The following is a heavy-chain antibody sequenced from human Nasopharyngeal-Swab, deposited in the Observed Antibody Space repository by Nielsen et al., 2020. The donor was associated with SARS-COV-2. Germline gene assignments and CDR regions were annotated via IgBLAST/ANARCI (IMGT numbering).Heavy chain of an antibody. Sequence: WILQPPGKGLEWIGSIYYSGSTYYNPSLKSRVTISVDTSKNQFSLKLSSVTAADTAVYYCARGKSNSRVVRGYFDYWGQGTLVTVSS. D-gene: IGHD3-10*01. V-gene: IGHV4-39*07. CDR3: ARGKSNSRVVRGYFDY. CDR2: IYYSGST. J-gene: IGHJ4*02.